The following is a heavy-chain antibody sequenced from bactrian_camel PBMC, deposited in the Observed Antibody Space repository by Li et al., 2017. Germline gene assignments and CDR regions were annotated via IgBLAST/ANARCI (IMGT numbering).Heavy chain of an antibody. D-gene: IGHD5*01. CDR1: GMHYTSYC. J-gene: IGHJ4*01. Sequence: DVQLVESGGGSVQTTGSLRLSCLMSGMHYTSYCAGWYRQPPGGIHEGIAAIRRSGGETWYAGSVKGRFTISRDNARHRVLLQMNSLKSEDTALYYCASTLGWALSEYMNWGQGTQVTVS. CDR3: ASTLGWALSEYMN. V-gene: IGHV3S40*01. CDR2: IRRSGGET.